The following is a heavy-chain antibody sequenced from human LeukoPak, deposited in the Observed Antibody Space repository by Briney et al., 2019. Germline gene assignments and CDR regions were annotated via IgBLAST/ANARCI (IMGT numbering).Heavy chain of an antibody. Sequence: GGSLRLSCAASGFTVSSNYMSWVRQAPGKGLEWVSVIYSGGATFYADSVKGRFTISRDDSKNTLYLQMNSLRAEDTAVYYCASLSSDYGDYLYFDYWGQGTLVTVSS. CDR3: ASLSSDYGDYLYFDY. V-gene: IGHV3-53*01. CDR1: GFTVSSNY. D-gene: IGHD4-17*01. J-gene: IGHJ4*02. CDR2: IYSGGAT.